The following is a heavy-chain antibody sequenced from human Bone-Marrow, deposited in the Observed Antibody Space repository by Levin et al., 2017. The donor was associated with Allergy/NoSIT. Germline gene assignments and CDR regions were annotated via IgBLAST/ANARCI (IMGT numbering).Heavy chain of an antibody. CDR2: IVSKTAGGTI. D-gene: IGHD2-8*01. CDR3: STNGGTNGVNTWPSR. Sequence: LSLTCAASGFTFSDAWMNWVRQAPGKGPEWVGRIVSKTAGGTIEYAAPVKDRFIISRDDSKSTAYLQMNSLKTEDTAVYYCSTNGGTNGVNTWPSRWGQGTLVTVSS. V-gene: IGHV3-15*07. CDR1: GFTFSDAW. J-gene: IGHJ4*02.